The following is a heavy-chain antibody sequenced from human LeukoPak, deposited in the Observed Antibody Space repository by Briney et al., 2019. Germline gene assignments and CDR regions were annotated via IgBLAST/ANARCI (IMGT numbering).Heavy chain of an antibody. J-gene: IGHJ4*02. CDR2: INIGGTNT. CDR3: ASGGSYPF. D-gene: IGHD1-26*01. CDR1: GFTFNDYY. Sequence: GGSLRLSCAASGFTFNDYYMSWIRQAPGKGLEWLSYINIGGTNTHYADSVKGRFTVSRDNAKNSLYLQMHSLRVEDTAVYYCASGGSYPFWGQGTLVTVSS. V-gene: IGHV3-11*06.